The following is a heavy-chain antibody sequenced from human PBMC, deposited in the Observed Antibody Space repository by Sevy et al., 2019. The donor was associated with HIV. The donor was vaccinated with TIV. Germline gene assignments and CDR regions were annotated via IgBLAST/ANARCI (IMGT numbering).Heavy chain of an antibody. CDR2: ISSSGSLI. CDR3: AGGVVIRTTFDY. CDR1: EFTFSSYE. Sequence: GGSLRLSCAASEFTFSSYEMNWVRQAPGKGLEWVSYISSSGSLIYYADSVKGRFTISRDNAKNSLYLQMNSLRAEDTAVYYCAGGVVIRTTFDYWGQGTLVTVSS. J-gene: IGHJ4*02. D-gene: IGHD3-22*01. V-gene: IGHV3-48*03.